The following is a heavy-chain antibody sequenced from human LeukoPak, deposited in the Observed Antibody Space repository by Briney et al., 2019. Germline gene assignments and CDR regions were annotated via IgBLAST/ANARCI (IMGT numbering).Heavy chain of an antibody. CDR1: GGSISSSSYY. CDR2: IYYSGST. CDR3: ARGRSSGWTSYYFDY. Sequence: PSETLSLTCTVSGGSISSSSYYWGWIRQPPGKGLEWIGSIYYSGSTYYNPSLKSRVTISVDTSKNQFSLKLSSVTAADTAVYYCARGRSSGWTSYYFDYWGQGTLVTVSS. V-gene: IGHV4-39*01. J-gene: IGHJ4*02. D-gene: IGHD6-19*01.